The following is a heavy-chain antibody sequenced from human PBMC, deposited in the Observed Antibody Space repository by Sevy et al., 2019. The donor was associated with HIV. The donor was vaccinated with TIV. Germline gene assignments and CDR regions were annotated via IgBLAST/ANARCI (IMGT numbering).Heavy chain of an antibody. CDR2: IYSGGST. J-gene: IGHJ3*02. D-gene: IGHD4-17*01. V-gene: IGHV3-53*01. CDR3: ARGPTVVTPKSAFDI. Sequence: GGSLRLSCAASGFTVSSNYMSWVRQAPGKGLEWVSVIYSGGSTYYADSVKGRITISRDNSKNTLYLQMNSLRAEDTAVYYCARGPTVVTPKSAFDIWGQGTMVTVSS. CDR1: GFTVSSNY.